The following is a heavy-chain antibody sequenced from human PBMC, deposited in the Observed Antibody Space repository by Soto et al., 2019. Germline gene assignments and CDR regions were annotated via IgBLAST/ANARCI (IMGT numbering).Heavy chain of an antibody. Sequence: ASETLSLTCTVSGASISSRSYYWGWIRQPPGKGLEWIGSGTTYKNPSLMSRVTISVDASKNQFSLKLSSVTAADTAVYYCTTYGGDTGRFDYWGQGTVVTVSS. CDR2: SGTT. CDR3: TTYGGDTGRFDY. CDR1: GASISSRSYY. J-gene: IGHJ4*02. D-gene: IGHD4-17*01. V-gene: IGHV4-39*01.